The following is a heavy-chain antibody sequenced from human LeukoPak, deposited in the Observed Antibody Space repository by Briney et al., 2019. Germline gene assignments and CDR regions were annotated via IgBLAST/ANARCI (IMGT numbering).Heavy chain of an antibody. CDR2: ISGYNGNT. V-gene: IGHV1-18*01. Sequence: ASVKVSCKASGYTFTSYGISWVRQAPGQGLEWMGWISGYNGNTNYAQKLQGRVTMTTDTSTSTAYMEPRSLGSDDTAVYYCARDDHGGSSGWFDPWGQGTLVTVSS. J-gene: IGHJ5*02. D-gene: IGHD4-23*01. CDR1: GYTFTSYG. CDR3: ARDDHGGSSGWFDP.